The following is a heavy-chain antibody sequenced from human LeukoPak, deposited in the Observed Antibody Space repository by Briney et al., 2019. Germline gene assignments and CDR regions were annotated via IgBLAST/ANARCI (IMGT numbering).Heavy chain of an antibody. Sequence: SETLSLTCTVSGGSISSYYWSWIRQPPGKGLEWIGYIYYSGSTNYNPSLKSRVTISVDTSKNQFSLKVSSVTAADTAVYYCARAPGNDYYPYYYMDVWGKGTTVAVSS. V-gene: IGHV4-59*01. D-gene: IGHD4/OR15-4a*01. J-gene: IGHJ6*03. CDR1: GGSISSYY. CDR3: ARAPGNDYYPYYYMDV. CDR2: IYYSGST.